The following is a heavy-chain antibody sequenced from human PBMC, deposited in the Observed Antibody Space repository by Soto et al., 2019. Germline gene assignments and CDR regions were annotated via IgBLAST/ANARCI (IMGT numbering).Heavy chain of an antibody. CDR2: ISWDSNNV. CDR1: GFTFEDHA. D-gene: IGHD3-10*01. V-gene: IGHV3-9*01. J-gene: IGHJ3*02. CDR3: VRDTSAVLTSRTCYLGSGAFDI. Sequence: EVQLVESGGGLVQPGRSLRLSCIASGFTFEDHAMHWVRQSPGKGLEWVAGISWDSNNVDYADSVKGRFNFSRDNAKNCLYLQVDRLRPEDTAHFFFVRDTSAVLTSRTCYLGSGAFDIGGKGTTVTVSS.